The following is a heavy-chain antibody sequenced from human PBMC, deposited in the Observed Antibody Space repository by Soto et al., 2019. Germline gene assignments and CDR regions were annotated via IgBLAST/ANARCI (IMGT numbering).Heavy chain of an antibody. CDR1: GYTFTGYD. CDR2: INPNSGGT. D-gene: IGHD3-3*01. J-gene: IGHJ6*02. CDR3: ARGEITIFGVVMNYYGMDV. V-gene: IGHV1-2*04. Sequence: ASVKVSCKASGYTFTGYDMHWVLQAPGQGLEWMGWINPNSGGTNYAQKFQGWVTMTRDTSISTAYMELSRLRSDDTAVYYCARGEITIFGVVMNYYGMDVWGQGTTVTVSS.